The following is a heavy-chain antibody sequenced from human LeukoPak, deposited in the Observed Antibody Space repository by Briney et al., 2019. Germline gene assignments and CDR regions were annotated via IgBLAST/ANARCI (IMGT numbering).Heavy chain of an antibody. CDR1: GYDFISYT. CDR3: ARDILSGALGAYGPFDY. J-gene: IGHJ4*02. Sequence: ASVKVSCKASGYDFISYTIHWVRQAPGQRLEWLGWSNPGNGHSDYSQDFQGRVTITTDTSANTAYMELTSLRSEDMGVYFCARDILSGALGAYGPFDYWGQGTLVAVSS. V-gene: IGHV1-3*02. CDR2: SNPGNGHS. D-gene: IGHD3-9*01.